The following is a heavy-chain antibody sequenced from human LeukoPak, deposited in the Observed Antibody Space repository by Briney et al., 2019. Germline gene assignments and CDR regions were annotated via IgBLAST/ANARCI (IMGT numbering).Heavy chain of an antibody. CDR2: IYHSGST. Sequence: SETLSLTCTVSGYSISSGYYWGWIRQPPGKGLEWIGSIYHSGSTYYNPSLKSQVTISVDTSKNQFSLKLSSVTAADTAVYYCARDNPPGQQWLVQVGWFDPWGQGTLVTVSS. CDR1: GYSISSGYY. V-gene: IGHV4-38-2*02. J-gene: IGHJ5*02. D-gene: IGHD6-19*01. CDR3: ARDNPPGQQWLVQVGWFDP.